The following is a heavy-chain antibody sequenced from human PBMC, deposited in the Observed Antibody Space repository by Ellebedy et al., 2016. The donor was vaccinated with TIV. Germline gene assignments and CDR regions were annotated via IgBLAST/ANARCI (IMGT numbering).Heavy chain of an antibody. V-gene: IGHV4-59*08. CDR1: GGSISSYA. J-gene: IGHJ3*02. CDR2: ISDSGST. Sequence: MPGGSLRLSFAVSGGSISSYAWSWIRQPPGKGLEWIEDISDSGSTIYNPAVKSRVSISLDTSKKQISLSLSSVTAADPAVYYCGRHCPNCTDGVWKSRGDCYDGACDIWGQGTMVTVSS. CDR3: GRHCPNCTDGVWKSRGDCYDGACDI. D-gene: IGHD2-8*01.